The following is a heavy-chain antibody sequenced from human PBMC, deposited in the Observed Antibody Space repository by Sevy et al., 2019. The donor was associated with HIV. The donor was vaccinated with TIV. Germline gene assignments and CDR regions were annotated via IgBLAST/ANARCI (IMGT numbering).Heavy chain of an antibody. J-gene: IGHJ6*03. CDR1: GFTFSSYW. CDR2: INSDGSST. D-gene: IGHD2-15*01. Sequence: GGSLRLSCAASGFTFSSYWMHWVRQAPGKGLVWVSRINSDGSSTSYADSVKGRFTISRDNAKNTLYLQMNSLRAEDTAVYYCARGGYCSGGSCYPYYYYYYMDVWFKGTTVTVSS. CDR3: ARGGYCSGGSCYPYYYYYYMDV. V-gene: IGHV3-74*01.